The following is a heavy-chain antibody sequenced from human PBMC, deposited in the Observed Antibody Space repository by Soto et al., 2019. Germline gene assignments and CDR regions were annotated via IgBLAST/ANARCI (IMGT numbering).Heavy chain of an antibody. CDR2: IIPIFGTA. CDR1: GGTFSSYA. J-gene: IGHJ4*02. V-gene: IGHV1-69*01. D-gene: IGHD4-17*01. Sequence: QVQLVQSGAEVKKPGSSVKVSCKASGGTFSSYAISWVRRAPGQGLEWMGGIIPIFGTANYAQKFQGRVTITADESTSTAYMELSSLRSEDTAVYYCARDRGFYGDSRVLSFYWGQGTLVTVSS. CDR3: ARDRGFYGDSRVLSFY.